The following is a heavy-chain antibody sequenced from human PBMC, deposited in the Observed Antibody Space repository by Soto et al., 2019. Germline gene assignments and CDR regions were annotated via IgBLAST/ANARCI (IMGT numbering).Heavy chain of an antibody. Sequence: EVQLVESGGGLVQPGGSLRLSCAASGFTFSSYWMSWVRQAPGKGLGWVANIKQDGSEKYYVDSVKGRFTISRDNAKNSLYLQMNSLRAEDTAVYYCARDTGQVSSIFDYWGQGTLVTVSS. CDR3: ARDTGQVSSIFDY. CDR2: IKQDGSEK. CDR1: GFTFSSYW. V-gene: IGHV3-7*04. D-gene: IGHD6-6*01. J-gene: IGHJ4*02.